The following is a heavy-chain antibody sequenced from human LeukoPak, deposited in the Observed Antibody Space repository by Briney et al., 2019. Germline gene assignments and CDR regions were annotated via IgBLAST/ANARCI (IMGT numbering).Heavy chain of an antibody. D-gene: IGHD3-10*01. CDR3: ARVGGSGLSSRSFDY. V-gene: IGHV4-59*01. J-gene: IGHJ4*02. CDR2: IYYSGST. CDR1: GGSISSYY. Sequence: SETLSLTCTVSGGSISSYYWSWIRQPPGKGLEWIGYIYYSGSTNYNPSLKSRVTISVDTSKNQFSLKLSSVTAADTAVYYCARVGGSGLSSRSFDYWGQGTLVTVSS.